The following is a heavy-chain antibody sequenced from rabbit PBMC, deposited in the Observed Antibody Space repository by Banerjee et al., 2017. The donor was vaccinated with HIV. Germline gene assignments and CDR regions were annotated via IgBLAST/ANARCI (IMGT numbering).Heavy chain of an antibody. CDR3: ARDTLNDGYPFNL. D-gene: IGHD6-1*01. CDR1: GFSFSNKYV. J-gene: IGHJ4*01. CDR2: INTSSGNT. Sequence: QEQLEESGGDLVKPEGSLTLTCTASGFSFSNKYVMCWVRQAPGKGLEWIACINTSSGNTVYATWAKGRFTISRTSSTTVALQMTSLTAADTATYFCARDTLNDGYPFNLWGPGTLVTVS. V-gene: IGHV1S45*01.